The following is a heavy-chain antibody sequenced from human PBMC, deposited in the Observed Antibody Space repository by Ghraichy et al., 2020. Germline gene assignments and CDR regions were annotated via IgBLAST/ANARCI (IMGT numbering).Heavy chain of an antibody. CDR2: IKSKTEGGTI. Sequence: GGSLRLSCAASGFTFSKAWMSWVRQAPERGLEWVGRIKSKTEGGTIDYAAPVKGRFTISRDDSTDTLYLQMNSLRTEDTAVYYCTTDHSNGWYNFYYYGMDVWGQGTTVTVSS. CDR3: TTDHSNGWYNFYYYGMDV. V-gene: IGHV3-15*01. D-gene: IGHD6-19*01. J-gene: IGHJ6*02. CDR1: GFTFSKAW.